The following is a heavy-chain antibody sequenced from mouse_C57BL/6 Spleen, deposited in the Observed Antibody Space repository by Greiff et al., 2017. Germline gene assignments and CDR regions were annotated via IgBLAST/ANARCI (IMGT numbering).Heavy chain of an antibody. CDR3: AREEWVVVSHYFDY. J-gene: IGHJ2*01. CDR1: GYTFTDYY. V-gene: IGHV1-26*01. CDR2: INPNNGGT. Sequence: EVQLQQSGPELVKPGASVKISCKASGYTFTDYYMNWVKQSHGKSLEWIGDINPNNGGTSYNQKFKGKATLTVDKSSSTAYMELRSLTSEDSAVYYCAREEWVVVSHYFDYWGQGTTLTVSS. D-gene: IGHD1-1*02.